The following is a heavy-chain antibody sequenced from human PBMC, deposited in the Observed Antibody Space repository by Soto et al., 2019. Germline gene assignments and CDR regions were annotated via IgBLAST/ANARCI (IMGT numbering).Heavy chain of an antibody. J-gene: IGHJ6*03. Sequence: GASVKVSCKASGYTFTGYYMHWVRQAPGQGLEWMGWINPNSGGTNYAQKFQGWVTMTRDTSISTAYMELSRPRSDDTAVYYCAREGVDRRYCSGGSCYFSAYYYMDVWGKGTTVTVSS. CDR1: GYTFTGYY. CDR3: AREGVDRRYCSGGSCYFSAYYYMDV. CDR2: INPNSGGT. V-gene: IGHV1-2*04. D-gene: IGHD2-15*01.